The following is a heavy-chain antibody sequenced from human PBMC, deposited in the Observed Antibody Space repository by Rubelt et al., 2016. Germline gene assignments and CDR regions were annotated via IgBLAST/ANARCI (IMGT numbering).Heavy chain of an antibody. Sequence: EVQLVESGGGLVQPGGSLRLSCAASGFTFSSYEMNWVRQAPGKGLEWVSYISSSGSTIYYGDSVKGRFTISRDNAKKSLYLQMKSLRAEDTAVYYWAKNSLVYYDLWSGSKDWFDPWGQGTLVTVSS. CDR1: GFTFSSYE. CDR2: ISSSGSTI. D-gene: IGHD3-3*01. J-gene: IGHJ5*02. V-gene: IGHV3-48*03. CDR3: AKNSLVYYDLWSGSKDWFDP.